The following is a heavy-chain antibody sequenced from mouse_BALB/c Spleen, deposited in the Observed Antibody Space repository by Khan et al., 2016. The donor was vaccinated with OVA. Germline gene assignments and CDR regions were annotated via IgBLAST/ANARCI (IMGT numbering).Heavy chain of an antibody. Sequence: EVQLVESGPGLVKPSQSLSLTCTVTGYSITSGYAWNWIRQFPGNKLEWMGYISYSGLTSYNPSLKSRISITRDTSKNQFFLQLNSLTTEDTATYYCARGNYYGYYFDYGGQGTTLTVSS. CDR3: ARGNYYGYYFDY. J-gene: IGHJ2*01. CDR1: GYSITSGYA. D-gene: IGHD1-1*01. V-gene: IGHV3-2*02. CDR2: ISYSGLT.